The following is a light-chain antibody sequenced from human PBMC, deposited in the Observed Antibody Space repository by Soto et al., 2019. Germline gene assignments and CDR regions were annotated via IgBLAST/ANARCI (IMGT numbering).Light chain of an antibody. Sequence: QSVLTQPRSVSGSPGQSVTISCTGSSLHITTYDYVSWYQQYPDKAPNLLLYDVTRRPSGVPDRFSGSKSGNTASLTISGLQIDDEADYYCCAYAGSYVFGSGTQLTVL. CDR3: CAYAGSYV. CDR1: SLHITTYDY. J-gene: IGLJ7*01. V-gene: IGLV2-11*01. CDR2: DVT.